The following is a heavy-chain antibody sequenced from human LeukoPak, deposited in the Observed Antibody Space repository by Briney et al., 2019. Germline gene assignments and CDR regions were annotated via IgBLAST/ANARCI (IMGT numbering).Heavy chain of an antibody. CDR1: GFTFGDYY. D-gene: IGHD3-10*01. CDR3: ASPVRG. V-gene: IGHV3-11*03. Sequence: GGSLILSCTASGFTFGDYYMSWIRQAPGKGLEWVSYISGSSGNINYADSVKGRFTISRDNAKNSLYLQMNSLRDEDTAAYYCASPVRGWGQGALVTVSS. CDR2: ISGSSGNI. J-gene: IGHJ4*02.